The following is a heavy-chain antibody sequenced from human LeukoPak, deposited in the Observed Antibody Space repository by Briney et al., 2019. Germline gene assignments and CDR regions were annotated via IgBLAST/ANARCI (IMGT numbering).Heavy chain of an antibody. V-gene: IGHV3-11*04. Sequence: GGSLRLSCAASGFTFSDYYMSWIRQAPGKGLEGVSYISSSGSIIYYGDSVKGRFTISRDNAKNSLYLQMNSLRAEDTAVYYCARDRYSGSYPLDVWGKGTTVTVSS. CDR1: GFTFSDYY. CDR3: ARDRYSGSYPLDV. J-gene: IGHJ6*04. D-gene: IGHD1-26*01. CDR2: ISSSGSII.